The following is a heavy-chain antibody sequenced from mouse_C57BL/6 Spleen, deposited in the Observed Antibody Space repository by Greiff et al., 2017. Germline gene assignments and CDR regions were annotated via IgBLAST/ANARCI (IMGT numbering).Heavy chain of an antibody. CDR2: INPNNGGT. CDR3: APNYNYARDY. Sequence: EVQLQQSGPELVKPGASVKISCKASGYTFTDYYMNWVKQSHGKSLEWIGDINPNNGGTSYNQKFKGKATLTVDKSSSTAYMELRSLTSEDSAVYYCAPNYNYARDYWGQGTSVTVSS. CDR1: GYTFTDYY. D-gene: IGHD2-1*01. J-gene: IGHJ4*01. V-gene: IGHV1-26*01.